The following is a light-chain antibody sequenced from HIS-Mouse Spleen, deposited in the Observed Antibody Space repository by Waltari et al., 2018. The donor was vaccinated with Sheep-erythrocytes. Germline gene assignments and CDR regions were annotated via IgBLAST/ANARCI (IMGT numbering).Light chain of an antibody. V-gene: IGLV3-1*01. Sequence: SYELTQPPSVSVSPGQTASITCSGAKLGDKYACWYQQKPGQSPVLVIYQDSKRPSGIPERFSGSNSGNTATLTISGTQAMDEADYYCQAWDSRTAWNVVFGGGTKLTVL. CDR1: KLGDKY. J-gene: IGLJ2*01. CDR3: QAWDSRTAWNVV. CDR2: QDS.